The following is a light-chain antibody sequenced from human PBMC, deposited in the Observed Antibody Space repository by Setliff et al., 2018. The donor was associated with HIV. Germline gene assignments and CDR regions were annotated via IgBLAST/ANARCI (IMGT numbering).Light chain of an antibody. CDR1: SGDVGLYNF. Sequence: QSALTQPASVSGSPGQSITISCTGTSGDVGLYNFVSWYQQHPGKVPKLIIYDVTNRPSGISHRFSGAKSGNTASLTISGLQADDEADYYCSSFRTSRKFVFGTGT. CDR3: SSFRTSRKFV. J-gene: IGLJ1*01. CDR2: DVT. V-gene: IGLV2-14*01.